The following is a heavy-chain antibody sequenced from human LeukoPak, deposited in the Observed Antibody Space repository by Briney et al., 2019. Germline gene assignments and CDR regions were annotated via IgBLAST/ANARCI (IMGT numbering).Heavy chain of an antibody. Sequence: PGRSLRLSCAASGFTFDDYAMPWVRHAPGKGLEWVSGISWNSGSIGYADSVKGRFTISRDNAKNSLYLQMNSLRAEDTALYYCASQESIAARPFDYWGQGTLVTVSS. J-gene: IGHJ4*02. D-gene: IGHD6-6*01. CDR2: ISWNSGSI. CDR1: GFTFDDYA. V-gene: IGHV3-9*01. CDR3: ASQESIAARPFDY.